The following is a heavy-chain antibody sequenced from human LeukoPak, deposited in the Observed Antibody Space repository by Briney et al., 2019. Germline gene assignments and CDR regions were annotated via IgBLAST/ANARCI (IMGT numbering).Heavy chain of an antibody. Sequence: GESLKISCKGSGYSFTSYWISWVRQMPGKGLEWMGRIDPSDSYTNYSPSFQGHVTISADKSISSAYLQWSSLKASDTAMYFCGRGRGKDDYWGQGTLVTVSS. J-gene: IGHJ4*02. D-gene: IGHD3-16*01. CDR3: GRGRGKDDY. V-gene: IGHV5-10-1*01. CDR2: IDPSDSYT. CDR1: GYSFTSYW.